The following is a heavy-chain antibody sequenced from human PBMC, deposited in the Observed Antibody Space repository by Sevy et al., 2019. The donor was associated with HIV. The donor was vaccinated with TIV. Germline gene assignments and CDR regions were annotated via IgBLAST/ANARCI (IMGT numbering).Heavy chain of an antibody. CDR1: GYSFTSYW. J-gene: IGHJ6*03. D-gene: IGHD2-15*01. V-gene: IGHV5-10-1*01. CDR2: IDPSDSYT. CDR3: ARCGTVVTPRYYYMDV. Sequence: GESLKISCKGSGYSFTSYWISWVRQMPGKGLEWMGRIDPSDSYTNYSPSFQGHVTISADKSISTAYLQWSSLKASDTAMHYCARCGTVVTPRYYYMDVWGKGTTVTVSS.